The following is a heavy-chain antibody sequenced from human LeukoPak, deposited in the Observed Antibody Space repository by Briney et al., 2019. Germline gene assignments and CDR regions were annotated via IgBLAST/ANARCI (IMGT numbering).Heavy chain of an antibody. D-gene: IGHD6-13*01. J-gene: IGHJ4*02. CDR1: GGSISGYY. V-gene: IGHV4-34*01. CDR3: ARGHSSSWYPFTY. Sequence: PSETLSLTCTVSGGSISGYYWSWIRQPPGRGLEWIGELNHSGSTNYNPSLKSRVTISVDTSKNQFSLKLTSVTAADTAVYYCARGHSSSWYPFTYWGQGTLVTVSS. CDR2: LNHSGST.